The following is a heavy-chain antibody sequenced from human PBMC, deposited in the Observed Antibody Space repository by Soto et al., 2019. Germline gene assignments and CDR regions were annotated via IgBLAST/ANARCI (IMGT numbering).Heavy chain of an antibody. CDR3: ARIRAAAGYYYGMDV. J-gene: IGHJ6*02. CDR1: GGSFSGYY. V-gene: IGHV4-34*01. Sequence: SETLSLTCAVYGGSFSGYYWSWIRQPPGKGLEWIGEINHSGSTNYNPSLKSRVTISVDTSKNQFSLKLSSVTAADTAVYYCARIRAAAGYYYGMDVWGQGTTVTVSS. D-gene: IGHD6-13*01. CDR2: INHSGST.